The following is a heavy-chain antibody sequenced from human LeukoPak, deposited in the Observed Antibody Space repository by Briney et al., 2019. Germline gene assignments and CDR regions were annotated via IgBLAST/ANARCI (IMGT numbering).Heavy chain of an antibody. D-gene: IGHD3-10*01. Sequence: ASVKVSCKASVYTFTSYDINCVRQATGQGLEWMGWMNPNSGNTGYAQKFQGRVTMTRNTSISTAYMERSSLRSEDTAVYYCARAMVRGVIITAYWGQGTLVTVSS. CDR1: VYTFTSYD. CDR2: MNPNSGNT. CDR3: ARAMVRGVIITAY. J-gene: IGHJ4*02. V-gene: IGHV1-8*01.